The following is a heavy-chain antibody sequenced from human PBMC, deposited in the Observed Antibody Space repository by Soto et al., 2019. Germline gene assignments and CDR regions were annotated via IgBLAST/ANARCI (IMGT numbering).Heavy chain of an antibody. V-gene: IGHV3-23*01. CDR2: ISGSGGST. Sequence: GGSLRLSCAASGFTFSSYAMSWVRQAPGKGLEWVSAISGSGGSTYYADSVKGRFTISRDNSKNTLYLQMNSLRAEDTAVYYCASSQKIFGVVNSPYYYGMDVWGQGTTVTVSS. J-gene: IGHJ6*02. CDR3: ASSQKIFGVVNSPYYYGMDV. CDR1: GFTFSSYA. D-gene: IGHD3-3*01.